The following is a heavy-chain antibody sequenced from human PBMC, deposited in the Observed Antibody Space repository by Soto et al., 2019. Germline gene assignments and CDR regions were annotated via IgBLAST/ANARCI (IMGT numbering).Heavy chain of an antibody. CDR2: ISYDGSNK. V-gene: IGHV3-30-3*01. D-gene: IGHD2-15*01. Sequence: GGSLRLSCAASGFTFSSYAMHWVRQAPGKGLEWVAVISYDGSNKYYADSVKGRFTISRNTSISTAYMELSSLRSEDTAVYYCARGATRNYYCSGGSCYSYPLDYWGQGTLVTVSS. CDR1: GFTFSSYA. CDR3: ARGATRNYYCSGGSCYSYPLDY. J-gene: IGHJ4*02.